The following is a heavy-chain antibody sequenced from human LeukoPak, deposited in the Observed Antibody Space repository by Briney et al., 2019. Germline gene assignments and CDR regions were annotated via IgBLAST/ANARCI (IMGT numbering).Heavy chain of an antibody. CDR3: ACPITIFGVVAPYGMDV. J-gene: IGHJ6*02. D-gene: IGHD3-3*01. V-gene: IGHV3-23*01. CDR1: GFTFSSYA. CDR2: ISGSGGST. Sequence: GAPLRLSCAASGFTFSSYAMSWVRQAPGKGLEWVSAISGSGGSTYYADSVKGRFTISRDNSKNTLYLQMNSLRAEDTAVYYCACPITIFGVVAPYGMDVWGQGTTVTVSS.